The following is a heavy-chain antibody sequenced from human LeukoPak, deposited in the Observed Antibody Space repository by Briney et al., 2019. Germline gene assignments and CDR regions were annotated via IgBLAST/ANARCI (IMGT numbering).Heavy chain of an antibody. V-gene: IGHV3-21*01. Sequence: GGSLRLSCAASGFTFTKHWMTWVRQAPGKGLEWVSSISSSSSYIYYADSVKGRFTISRDNSKNTLYLQMNSLRAEDTAVYYCARETKFNSSSWYRGYFDYWGQGTLVTVSS. J-gene: IGHJ4*02. CDR2: ISSSSSYI. CDR3: ARETKFNSSSWYRGYFDY. CDR1: GFTFTKHW. D-gene: IGHD6-13*01.